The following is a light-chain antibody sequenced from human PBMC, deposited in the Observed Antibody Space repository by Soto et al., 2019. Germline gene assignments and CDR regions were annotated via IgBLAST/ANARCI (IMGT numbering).Light chain of an antibody. J-gene: IGKJ4*01. CDR2: GAS. CDR1: QSVSSSY. Sequence: EIVLTQSTGTLSLSPGERATLSCRASQSVSSSYFAWYQQNPGQAPRLLIYGASSRAPGIPDRFSGRGSGTHFTVTRRTLGAQDLALYYCQPYGRPHLTFGGGTNLDIK. CDR3: QPYGRPHLT. V-gene: IGKV3-20*01.